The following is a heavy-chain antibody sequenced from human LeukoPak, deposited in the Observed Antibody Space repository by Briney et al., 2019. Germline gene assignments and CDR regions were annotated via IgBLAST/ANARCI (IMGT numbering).Heavy chain of an antibody. J-gene: IGHJ4*02. D-gene: IGHD3-16*01. Sequence: TGGSLRLSGAASGFTSSSYWMHWVRQAPGKGLVWVSRINSDGSSTSYADSVKGRFTISRDNAKNTLYLQMNSLRAEDTAVYYCARTMITFGGTSPDYWGQGTLVTVSS. V-gene: IGHV3-74*01. CDR2: INSDGSST. CDR1: GFTSSSYW. CDR3: ARTMITFGGTSPDY.